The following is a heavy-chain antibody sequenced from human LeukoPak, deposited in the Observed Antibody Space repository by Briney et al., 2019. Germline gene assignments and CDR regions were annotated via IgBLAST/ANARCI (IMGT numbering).Heavy chain of an antibody. CDR2: IIPILGIA. CDR1: GGTFSSYA. D-gene: IGHD6-19*01. V-gene: IGHV1-69*04. Sequence: SVKVSCKASGGTFSSYAISWVRQAPGQGLEWMGRIIPILGIANYAQKFQGRVTITADKSTSTAYMELSSLRSEDTAVYYCARVIQPPASLPGIAVAGGGGNWFDPWGQGTLVTVSS. J-gene: IGHJ5*02. CDR3: ARVIQPPASLPGIAVAGGGGNWFDP.